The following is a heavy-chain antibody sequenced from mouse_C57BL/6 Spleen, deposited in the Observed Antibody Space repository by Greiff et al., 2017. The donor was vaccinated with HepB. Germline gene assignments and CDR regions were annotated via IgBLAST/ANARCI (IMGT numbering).Heavy chain of an antibody. CDR1: GYTFTSYW. D-gene: IGHD2-3*01. CDR2: IDPSDSYT. V-gene: IGHV1-59*01. CDR3: ARGENGYYVYFDV. J-gene: IGHJ1*03. Sequence: QVHVKQPGAELVRPGTSVKLSCKASGYTFTSYWMHWVKQRPGQGLEWIGVIDPSDSYTNYNQKFKGKATLTVDTSSSTAYMQLSSLTSEDSAVYYCARGENGYYVYFDVWGTGTTVTVSS.